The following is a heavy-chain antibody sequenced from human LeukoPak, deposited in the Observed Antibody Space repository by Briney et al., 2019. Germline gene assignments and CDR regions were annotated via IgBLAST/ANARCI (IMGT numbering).Heavy chain of an antibody. CDR2: IYYSGST. CDR3: ARDRDGYNGYYFDY. J-gene: IGHJ4*02. CDR1: GDSISTYY. Sequence: SETLSLTCTVSGDSISTYYWSWIRQPPGKGLEWIGYIYYSGSTNYNPSLKSRVTISLDTSRNQFSLKLSSVTAADTAIYYRARDRDGYNGYYFDYWGQGTLVTVSS. D-gene: IGHD5-24*01. V-gene: IGHV4-59*01.